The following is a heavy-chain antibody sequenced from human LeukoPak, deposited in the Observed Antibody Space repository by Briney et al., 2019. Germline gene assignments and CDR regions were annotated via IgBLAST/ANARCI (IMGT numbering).Heavy chain of an antibody. CDR3: ARADTVANNWFDP. V-gene: IGHV1-69*04. J-gene: IGHJ5*02. CDR1: GGIFSNQA. D-gene: IGHD4-23*01. CDR2: IIPMIGTA. Sequence: GASVKVSCKASGGIFSNQAITWVRQAPGQGLEWMGRIIPMIGTAKSAQKFQGRVTITADKSTSTAYMELSSLRSEDTAVYYCARADTVANNWFDPWGQGTLVTVSS.